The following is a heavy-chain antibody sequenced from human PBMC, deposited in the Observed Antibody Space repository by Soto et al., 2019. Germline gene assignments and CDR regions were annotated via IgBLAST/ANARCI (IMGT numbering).Heavy chain of an antibody. D-gene: IGHD5-12*01. J-gene: IGHJ4*02. CDR3: ASIRRGYAYDY. Sequence: QVQLVESGGGVVQPGRSLRLSCAASGFTFSSYGMHWVRQAPGKGLEWVAVISYDGSNKYYADSVKGQFTISRDNSKNTLSLQMNSLRAEDTAVYYCASIRRGYAYDYWGQGTLVTVSS. CDR2: ISYDGSNK. V-gene: IGHV3-30*03. CDR1: GFTFSSYG.